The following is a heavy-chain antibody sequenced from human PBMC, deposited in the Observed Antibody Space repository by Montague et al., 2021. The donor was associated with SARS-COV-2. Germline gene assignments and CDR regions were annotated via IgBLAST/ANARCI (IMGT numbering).Heavy chain of an antibody. CDR1: GFSVSSNY. Sequence: SLRLSCAASGFSVSSNYMNWVRQAPGKGLEWVSVIYSGENKYYAYSVKGRFTISRDSSTNTLFLQMYSLRAEDTAVYYCAREKPEYYDSPGVFDIWGQGTMVTVSS. V-gene: IGHV3-53*01. J-gene: IGHJ3*02. CDR3: AREKPEYYDSPGVFDI. D-gene: IGHD3-22*01. CDR2: IYSGENK.